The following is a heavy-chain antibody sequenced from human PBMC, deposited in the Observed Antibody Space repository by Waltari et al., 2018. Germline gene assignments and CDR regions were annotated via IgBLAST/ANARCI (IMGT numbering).Heavy chain of an antibody. J-gene: IGHJ4*02. D-gene: IGHD3-10*01. CDR2: VYTSGST. CDR3: VRDGGAIFDY. Sequence: QVQVQESGPGLVKPSETLSLTCPVSGASIRNYFWSWIRQPAGKGLEWIGRVYTSGSTNYNPSLKSRVTMSIDTSKNQFSLKLSSVTAADTAVYYCVRDGGAIFDYWGQGTLVTVSS. V-gene: IGHV4-4*07. CDR1: GASIRNYF.